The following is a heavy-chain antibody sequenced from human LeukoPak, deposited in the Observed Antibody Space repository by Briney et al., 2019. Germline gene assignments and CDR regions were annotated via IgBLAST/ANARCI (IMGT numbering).Heavy chain of an antibody. CDR3: ARHAVRDGYNRHNDY. Sequence: GESLKISCKGSGYSFTSHWIAWVRQMPGKGLEWMGIIYPGDSDTRYSPSSQGQVTISADKSISTAYLQWSSLKASDTAMYYCARHAVRDGYNRHNDYWGQGTLVTVSS. D-gene: IGHD5-24*01. V-gene: IGHV5-51*01. CDR1: GYSFTSHW. J-gene: IGHJ4*02. CDR2: IYPGDSDT.